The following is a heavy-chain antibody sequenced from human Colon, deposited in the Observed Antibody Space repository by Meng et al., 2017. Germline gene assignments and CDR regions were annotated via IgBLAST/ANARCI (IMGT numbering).Heavy chain of an antibody. CDR3: ARDLFGSGSDY. D-gene: IGHD3-22*01. Sequence: GGSLRPSCAASGFTSSSYSMNWVRQAPGKGLEWVSSISSSSSYIYYADSVKGRFTISRDNAKNSLYLQMNSLRAEDTAVYYCARDLFGSGSDYWGQGTLVTVSS. CDR2: ISSSSSYI. CDR1: GFTSSSYS. V-gene: IGHV3-21*01. J-gene: IGHJ4*02.